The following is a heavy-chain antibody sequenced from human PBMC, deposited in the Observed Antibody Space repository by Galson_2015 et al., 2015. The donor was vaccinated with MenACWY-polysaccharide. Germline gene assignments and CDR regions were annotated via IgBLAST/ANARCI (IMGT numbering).Heavy chain of an antibody. V-gene: IGHV3-23*01. Sequence: SLRLSCAASGFTFSSYAMSWVRQAPGKGLEWVSGVSASGGSTVYTDSAKGRFTMSRDNSKRSLYLQMNRLRAEDTAVYYCAKDTGPVEYSYSWANFYFWGRVTMVTVAS. D-gene: IGHD1-26*01. J-gene: IGHJ3*01. CDR2: VSASGGST. CDR3: AKDTGPVEYSYSWANFYF. CDR1: GFTFSSYA.